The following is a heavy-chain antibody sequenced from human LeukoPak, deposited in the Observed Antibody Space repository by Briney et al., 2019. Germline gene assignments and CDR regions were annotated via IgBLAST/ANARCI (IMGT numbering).Heavy chain of an antibody. CDR3: ARMAAAKSAALDY. CDR1: GGSISSYY. V-gene: IGHV4-59*01. J-gene: IGHJ4*02. D-gene: IGHD6-13*01. CDR2: IYYSGST. Sequence: NPSETLSLTCTVSGGSISSYYWSWLRQPPGKGLEWFGYIYYSGSTNYNPSLKSRVTISVDTSKNQFSLKLSSVTAADTAVYYCARMAAAKSAALDYWGQGTLVTVSS.